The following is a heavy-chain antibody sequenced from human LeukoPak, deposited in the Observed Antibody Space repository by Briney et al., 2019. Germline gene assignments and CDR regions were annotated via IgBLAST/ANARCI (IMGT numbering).Heavy chain of an antibody. J-gene: IGHJ4*02. CDR3: ARVQRITMAEFDY. CDR1: GFTVSSNY. CDR2: IYSGGST. Sequence: GGSLRLSCAASGFTVSSNYMSWVRQAPGKGLEWVSVIYSGGSTYYADSVKGRVTISRDNSKNTLYLQMNSLRAEDTAVYYCARVQRITMAEFDYWGQGTLVTVSS. V-gene: IGHV3-53*01. D-gene: IGHD3-10*01.